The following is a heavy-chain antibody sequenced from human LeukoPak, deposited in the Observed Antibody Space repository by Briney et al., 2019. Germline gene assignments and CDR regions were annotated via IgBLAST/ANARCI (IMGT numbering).Heavy chain of an antibody. CDR2: IRSRANRYAT. J-gene: IGHJ4*02. V-gene: IGHV3-73*01. D-gene: IGHD3-16*01. CDR3: TSRGGNFYFDY. CDR1: GLTFSGSA. Sequence: PGGSLRLSCAASGLTFSGSAMHWVRQASGKGLEWVGRIRSRANRYATAYAASVKGRFNISRDDSKNTAYLQMNSLKTEDTAVYYCTSRGGNFYFDYWGQGTLVTVSS.